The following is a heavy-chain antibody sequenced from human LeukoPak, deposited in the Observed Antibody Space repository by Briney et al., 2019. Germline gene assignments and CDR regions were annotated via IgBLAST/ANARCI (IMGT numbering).Heavy chain of an antibody. CDR1: GDSISSYY. CDR3: ARDPSASKGYFQD. J-gene: IGHJ1*01. CDR2: IYDSGIT. Sequence: PSETLSLTCTVSGDSISSYYWTWIRQSPGKGLEGIGYIYDSGITNYNPSLKSRVTISVDTSKDQFSLKLSSVTAADSAVYYCARDPSASKGYFQDWGQGTLVTVTS. V-gene: IGHV4-59*01.